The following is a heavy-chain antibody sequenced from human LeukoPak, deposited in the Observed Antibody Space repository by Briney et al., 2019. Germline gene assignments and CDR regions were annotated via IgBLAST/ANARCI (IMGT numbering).Heavy chain of an antibody. CDR1: GGSISSGGLS. Sequence: ETLSLTCAVSGGSISSGGLSWSWIRQAPGKGLEWVSAISGSGGSTYYADSVKGRFTISRDNSKNTLYLQMNSLRAEDTAVYYCAKDERNRRVVPGPWGQGTLVTVSS. CDR2: ISGSGGST. D-gene: IGHD2-2*01. J-gene: IGHJ5*02. CDR3: AKDERNRRVVPGP. V-gene: IGHV3-23*01.